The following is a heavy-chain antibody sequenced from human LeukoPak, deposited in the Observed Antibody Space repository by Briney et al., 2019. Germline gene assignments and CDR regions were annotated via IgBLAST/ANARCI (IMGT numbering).Heavy chain of an antibody. J-gene: IGHJ6*03. V-gene: IGHV4-34*01. CDR1: GGSFSGYY. CDR3: ARASSTKYYYYMDV. D-gene: IGHD2-2*01. CDR2: INHSGST. Sequence: SETLSLTCAVYGGSFSGYYWSWIRQPPGKGLEWIGEINHSGSTNYNPSLKSRVTISVDTSKNQFSLKLSSVTAADTAVYYCARASSTKYYYYMDVWGKGTTVTVSS.